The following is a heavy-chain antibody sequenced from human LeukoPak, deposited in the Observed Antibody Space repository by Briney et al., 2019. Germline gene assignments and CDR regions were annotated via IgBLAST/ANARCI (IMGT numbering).Heavy chain of an antibody. CDR3: ARGNVEVDY. Sequence: GGSLRLSCAASGFTFSSYAMHWVRQAPGKGLEYVSAISSNGGSTYYANSVKGRFTISRDNSKNTLYLQMGSLRAEDMAVYYCARGNVEVDYWGRGTLVTVSS. J-gene: IGHJ4*02. CDR1: GFTFSSYA. CDR2: ISSNGGST. D-gene: IGHD4-23*01. V-gene: IGHV3-64*01.